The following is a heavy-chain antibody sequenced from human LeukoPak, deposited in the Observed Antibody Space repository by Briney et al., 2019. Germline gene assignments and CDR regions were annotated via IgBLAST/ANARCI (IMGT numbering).Heavy chain of an antibody. J-gene: IGHJ4*02. CDR2: INPNSGGT. CDR1: GYTFTGYY. CDR3: ARATPGYCSSTSCPPLH. V-gene: IGHV1-2*02. Sequence: ASVKVSCKASGYTFTGYYMHWVRQAPGQGLEWMGWINPNSGGTNYAQKFQGRVTMTRDTSISTAYMELSRLRSDDTAVYYCARATPGYCSSTSCPPLHWGQGTLVTVSS. D-gene: IGHD2-2*01.